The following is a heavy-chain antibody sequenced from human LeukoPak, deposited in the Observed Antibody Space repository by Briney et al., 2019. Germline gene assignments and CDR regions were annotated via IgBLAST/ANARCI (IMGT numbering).Heavy chain of an antibody. D-gene: IGHD1-26*01. CDR2: ISYDGSNK. CDR3: ARVARIVGATPWFDP. CDR1: GFTFSSYA. J-gene: IGHJ5*02. Sequence: AGGSLRLSCAASGFTFSSYAMHWVRQAPGKGLEWVAVISYDGSNKYYADSVKGRFTISRDNSKNTLYLQMNSLRAEDTAVYYCARVARIVGATPWFDPWGQGTLVTVSS. V-gene: IGHV3-30-3*01.